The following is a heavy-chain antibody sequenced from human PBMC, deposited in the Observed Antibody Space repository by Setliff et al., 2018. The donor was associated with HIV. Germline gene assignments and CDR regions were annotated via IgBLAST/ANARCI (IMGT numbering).Heavy chain of an antibody. CDR3: ARVPLSSPSRPGGYFDY. CDR2: IYSSGST. J-gene: IGHJ4*02. Sequence: SETLSLTCTVSGDYIGSRAYYWAWIRQPPGKGLEWIGSIYSSGSTNYNPSLKSRVTISVDTSKNQFSLKLNSVTAADTAVYYCARVPLSSPSRPGGYFDYWGQGTLVTVSS. D-gene: IGHD3-16*01. CDR1: GDYIGSRAYY. V-gene: IGHV4-39*07.